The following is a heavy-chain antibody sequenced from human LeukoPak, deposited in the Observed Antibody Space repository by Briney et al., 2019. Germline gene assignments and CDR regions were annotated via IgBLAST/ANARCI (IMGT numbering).Heavy chain of an antibody. CDR1: GFTFSSYS. Sequence: PGGSLRLSYAASGFTFSSYSMNWVRQAPGKGLEWVSSISSSSSYIYYADSVKGRFTISRDNAKNSLYLQMNSLRAEDTAVYYCARGAGYCSSTSCYQDDAFDIWGQGTMVTVSS. J-gene: IGHJ3*02. CDR2: ISSSSSYI. CDR3: ARGAGYCSSTSCYQDDAFDI. D-gene: IGHD2-2*01. V-gene: IGHV3-21*01.